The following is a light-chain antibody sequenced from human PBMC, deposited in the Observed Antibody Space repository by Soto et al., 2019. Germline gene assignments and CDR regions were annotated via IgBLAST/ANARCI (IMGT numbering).Light chain of an antibody. J-gene: IGKJ5*01. Sequence: DLRMTQSPSSLSASVGDRVTMTCRASQNIRKFLNWYQQRPGKAPKILIYGASTLQSGVQSRFSGSGSGTDFTLTIDSLQPEDFATYYCKQSYTTSITFGPGTRLEIK. CDR3: KQSYTTSIT. CDR2: GAS. CDR1: QNIRKF. V-gene: IGKV1-39*01.